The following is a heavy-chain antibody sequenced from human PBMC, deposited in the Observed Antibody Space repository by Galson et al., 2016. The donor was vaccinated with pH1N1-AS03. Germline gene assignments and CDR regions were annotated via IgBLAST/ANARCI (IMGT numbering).Heavy chain of an antibody. CDR1: GFPFSSYW. CDR2: SNTDGSGP. V-gene: IGHV3-74*01. D-gene: IGHD6-19*01. Sequence: SLRLSCAASGFPFSSYWMHWVRQAPGKGLVWVSRSNTDGSGPTYADSVKGRFTISGDNAKNTGSLQMNSLTAEDTAVYYCARRIGSRIAVGLDFWGPGTLVTVSS. CDR3: ARRIGSRIAVGLDF. J-gene: IGHJ4*02.